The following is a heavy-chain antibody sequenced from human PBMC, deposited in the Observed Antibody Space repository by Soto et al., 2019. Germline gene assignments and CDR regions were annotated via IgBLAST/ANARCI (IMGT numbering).Heavy chain of an antibody. V-gene: IGHV4-31*03. CDR1: GGSISSGGYY. Sequence: SETLSLTCTVSGGSISSGGYYWSWIRQHPGKGLEWIGYIYYSGSTYYNPSLKSRVTISVDTSKNQFSLKLSSVTAADTAVYYCASVYYDFWSGYRYYFDYWGQGTLVTVSS. J-gene: IGHJ4*02. D-gene: IGHD3-3*01. CDR2: IYYSGST. CDR3: ASVYYDFWSGYRYYFDY.